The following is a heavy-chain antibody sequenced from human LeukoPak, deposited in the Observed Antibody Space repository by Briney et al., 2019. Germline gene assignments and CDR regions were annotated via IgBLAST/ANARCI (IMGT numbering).Heavy chain of an antibody. CDR3: ATGHGRS. Sequence: GGSLRLSCAASGFTFSSSWMAWVRQTPGRGLECVATIKDDGSRTYYVDSVKGRFTISRDNAKNSLYLQMNSLRAEDTAVFYCATGHGRSWGQGTLVTVSS. D-gene: IGHD1-1*01. V-gene: IGHV3-7*01. CDR1: GFTFSSSW. CDR2: IKDDGSRT. J-gene: IGHJ5*02.